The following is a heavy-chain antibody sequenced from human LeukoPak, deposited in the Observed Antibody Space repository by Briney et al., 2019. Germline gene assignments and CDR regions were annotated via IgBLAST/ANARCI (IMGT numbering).Heavy chain of an antibody. J-gene: IGHJ4*02. Sequence: KTSETPSLTCTVSGDSISGYYWSWIRQPPGKGLEWIGYVYHTGHTHYSPSLKSRVTVSLDTSRNQVSLILSSVTAADTAVYYCARHRFGHLFDYWGQGTLVFVSS. V-gene: IGHV4-59*01. D-gene: IGHD3-16*01. CDR2: VYHTGHT. CDR3: ARHRFGHLFDY. CDR1: GDSISGYY.